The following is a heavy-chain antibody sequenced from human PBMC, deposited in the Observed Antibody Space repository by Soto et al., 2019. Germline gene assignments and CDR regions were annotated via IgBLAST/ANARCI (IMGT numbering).Heavy chain of an antibody. CDR2: IWYDGSNK. CDR3: ARGGAVAGGSYYYGMDV. V-gene: IGHV3-33*01. J-gene: IGHJ6*02. D-gene: IGHD6-19*01. CDR1: GFTFSSYG. Sequence: GGSLRLSCAASGFTFSSYGMHWVRQAPGKGLEWVAVIWYDGSNKYYADSVKGRFTISRDNSKNTLYLQMNSLRAEDTAVYYCARGGAVAGGSYYYGMDVWGQGTTVTVSS.